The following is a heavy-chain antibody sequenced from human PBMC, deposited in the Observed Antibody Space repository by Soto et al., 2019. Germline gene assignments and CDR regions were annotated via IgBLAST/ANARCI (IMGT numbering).Heavy chain of an antibody. CDR1: GYTFTGYY. D-gene: IGHD2-2*01. Sequence: ASVKVSCKASGYTFTGYYMHWVRQAPGQGLEWMGWINPNSGGTNYAQKFQGRVTMTRDTSISTAYMELGRLRSDDTAVYYCARGRDIVVVPAAIPWFDPWGQGTLVTVSS. J-gene: IGHJ5*02. CDR3: ARGRDIVVVPAAIPWFDP. V-gene: IGHV1-2*02. CDR2: INPNSGGT.